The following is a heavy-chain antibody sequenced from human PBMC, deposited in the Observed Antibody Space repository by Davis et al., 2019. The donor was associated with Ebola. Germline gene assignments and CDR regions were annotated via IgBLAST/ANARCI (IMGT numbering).Heavy chain of an antibody. V-gene: IGHV1-69*13. CDR3: ASGSGSWPIYYYYGMDV. CDR1: GGTFSSYA. Sequence: SVKVSCKASGGTFSSYAISWVRQAPGQGLEWMGGIIPIFGTANYAQKFQGRVTITADESTSTAYMELSSLRSEDTAVYYCASGSGSWPIYYYYGMDVWGQGTTVTVSS. CDR2: IIPIFGTA. D-gene: IGHD3-10*01. J-gene: IGHJ6*02.